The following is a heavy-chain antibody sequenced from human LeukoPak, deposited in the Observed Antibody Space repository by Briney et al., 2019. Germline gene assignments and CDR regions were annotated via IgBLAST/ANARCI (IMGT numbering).Heavy chain of an antibody. Sequence: SETLSLTCAVYGGSFSGYYWSWLRQPPGKGLEWIGGINHSGSPNYNPSLKSRVTISVAPSNNQFSLKLSSGTAADPAVYYCARELTTSQAWFYPGGQGTLVTVSA. CDR2: INHSGSP. D-gene: IGHD4-11*01. CDR1: GGSFSGYY. CDR3: ARELTTSQAWFYP. J-gene: IGHJ5*02. V-gene: IGHV4-34*01.